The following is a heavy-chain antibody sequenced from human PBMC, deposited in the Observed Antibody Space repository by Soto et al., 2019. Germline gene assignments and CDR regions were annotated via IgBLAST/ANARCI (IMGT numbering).Heavy chain of an antibody. D-gene: IGHD3-10*01. Sequence: SETLSLTCTVSGGSIIYINNHYCSWLRLPPGKGLEWIGYISDIAYTSYNPSLKGRVSISVDTSKNQFSLTLTSVTAADTAVYYCARQGFGVLHGLVDVWGQGTTVTVSS. CDR3: ARQGFGVLHGLVDV. J-gene: IGHJ6*02. CDR2: ISDIAYT. V-gene: IGHV4-61*05. CDR1: GGSIIYINNHY.